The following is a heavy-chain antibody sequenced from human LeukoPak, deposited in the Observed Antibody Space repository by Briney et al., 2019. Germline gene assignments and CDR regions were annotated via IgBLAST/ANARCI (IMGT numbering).Heavy chain of an antibody. CDR1: GFTFSDYY. D-gene: IGHD1-26*01. CDR3: ARVTWSGSYHFDY. J-gene: IGHJ4*02. V-gene: IGHV3-7*01. Sequence: GGSLRLACADSGFTFSDYYMSWIRQAPGKGLEWVANIKQDGSEKYYVDSVKGRFTISRDNAKNSLYLQMNSLRAEDTAVYYCARVTWSGSYHFDYWGQGTLVTVSS. CDR2: IKQDGSEK.